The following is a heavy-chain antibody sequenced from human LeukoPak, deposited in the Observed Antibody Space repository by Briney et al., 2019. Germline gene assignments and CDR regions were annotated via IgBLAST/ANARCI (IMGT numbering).Heavy chain of an antibody. CDR2: IYYSGST. CDR1: GGSISSSSYY. D-gene: IGHD3-22*01. Sequence: SETLSLTCTVFGGSISSSSYYWGWIRQPPGKGLEWIGSIYYSGSTYYNPSLKSRVTISVDTSKNQFSLKLSSVTAADTAVYYCARTLRVHYYDMYYYMDVWGKGTTVTVSS. J-gene: IGHJ6*03. V-gene: IGHV4-39*07. CDR3: ARTLRVHYYDMYYYMDV.